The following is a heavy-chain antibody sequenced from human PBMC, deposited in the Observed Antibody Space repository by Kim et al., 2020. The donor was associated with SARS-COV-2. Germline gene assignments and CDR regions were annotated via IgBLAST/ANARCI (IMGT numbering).Heavy chain of an antibody. CDR3: ASWVRGDFDY. V-gene: IGHV3-74*01. Sequence: STTYADSVKGRFTISRDNAKNTVYLQMNSLTAEDTAVYFCASWVRGDFDYWGQGTLVTVSS. CDR2: ST. D-gene: IGHD3-10*01. J-gene: IGHJ4*02.